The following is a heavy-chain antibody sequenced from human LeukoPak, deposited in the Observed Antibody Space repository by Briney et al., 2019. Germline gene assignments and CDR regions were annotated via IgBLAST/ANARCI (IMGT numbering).Heavy chain of an antibody. V-gene: IGHV3-30*02. CDR1: GFTFSSYG. Sequence: GGSLRLSCAASGFTFSSYGMHWVRQAPGKGLEWVAFIRYDGSNKYYADSVKGRFTISRDNSKNKLYLQMNSLRAEDTAVYYCAKEVVVPAAMGYMDVWGKGTTVTVSS. D-gene: IGHD2-2*01. CDR2: IRYDGSNK. CDR3: AKEVVVPAAMGYMDV. J-gene: IGHJ6*03.